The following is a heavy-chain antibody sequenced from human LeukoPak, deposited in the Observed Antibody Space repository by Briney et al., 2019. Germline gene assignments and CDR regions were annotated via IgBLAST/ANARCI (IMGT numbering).Heavy chain of an antibody. Sequence: ASVEVSCKASGYTFTNYYMHWVRQAPGQGLEWMGLIHPNDGDTKYTQEFQDRVTMTRDTSTSTVYMELSSLRSEDTAVYYCATYTQSGAQGVSDYWGQGTPVTVSS. J-gene: IGHJ4*02. CDR2: IHPNDGDT. V-gene: IGHV1-46*01. CDR3: ATYTQSGAQGVSDY. D-gene: IGHD3-10*01. CDR1: GYTFTNYY.